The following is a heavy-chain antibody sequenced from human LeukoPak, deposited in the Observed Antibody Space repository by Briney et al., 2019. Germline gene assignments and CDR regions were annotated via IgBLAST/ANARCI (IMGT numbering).Heavy chain of an antibody. Sequence: GESLKISCKGSGYSFTSYWIAWVRQMPGRGLEWMGIIYPSDSDTRNSPSFQGQVTISADKSISTAYLQWSSLKASDTAMYYCARLTGRQWLFNYWGQGTLVTVSS. CDR2: IYPSDSDT. J-gene: IGHJ4*02. CDR1: GYSFTSYW. V-gene: IGHV5-51*01. D-gene: IGHD6-19*01. CDR3: ARLTGRQWLFNY.